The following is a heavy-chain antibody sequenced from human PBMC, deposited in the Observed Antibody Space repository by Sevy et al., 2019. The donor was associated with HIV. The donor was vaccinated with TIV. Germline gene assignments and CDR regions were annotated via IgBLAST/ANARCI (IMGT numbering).Heavy chain of an antibody. V-gene: IGHV4-39*01. CDR3: AGPMVQASNWFDP. J-gene: IGHJ5*02. Sequence: SETLSLTCTVSGGSISTRYYWAWIRQPPGKGLEWIGSVRYSGGTYYNPSLNTRLTISVDTSKNQFSLTLKSVTATDAAVYYCAGPMVQASNWFDPWGQGTLVTVSS. CDR2: VRYSGGT. CDR1: GGSISTRYY. D-gene: IGHD3-10*01.